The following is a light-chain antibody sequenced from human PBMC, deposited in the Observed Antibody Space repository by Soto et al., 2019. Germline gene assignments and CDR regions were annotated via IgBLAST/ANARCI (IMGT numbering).Light chain of an antibody. CDR2: DAS. CDR3: QQRTNWPSST. V-gene: IGKV3-11*01. CDR1: QSVRTY. J-gene: IGKJ5*01. Sequence: EVVLTQSPATLSLSPGERATLSCRASQSVRTYLAWYQQKPGQVPRLLIHDASSRATGIPDRFSGSGSGTDFTLTFSSLEPEDFAVYYCQQRTNWPSSTFGQGTRLEIK.